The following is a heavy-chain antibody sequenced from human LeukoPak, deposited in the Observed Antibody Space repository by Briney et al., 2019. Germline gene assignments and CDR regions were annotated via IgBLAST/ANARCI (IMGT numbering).Heavy chain of an antibody. Sequence: GGSLRLSCAASGFTFSSYWMSWVRQAPGKGLEWVANIKPDGSEKYYVDSVKGRFTISRHNAKTSLYLQMNSLRAEDTAVYYCARGKMARVLRFLEWSTSNWFDPWGQGTLVTVSS. J-gene: IGHJ5*02. CDR3: ARGKMARVLRFLEWSTSNWFDP. CDR1: GFTFSSYW. D-gene: IGHD3-3*01. V-gene: IGHV3-7*01. CDR2: IKPDGSEK.